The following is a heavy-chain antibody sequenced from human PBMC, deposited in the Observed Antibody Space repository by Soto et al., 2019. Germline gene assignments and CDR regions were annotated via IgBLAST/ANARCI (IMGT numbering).Heavy chain of an antibody. J-gene: IGHJ4*02. D-gene: IGHD3-9*01. V-gene: IGHV1-2*02. CDR2: VNPKSGGT. CDR3: ARGYNDILTGYYGIGY. Sequence: PSVKVSCKASGYTFTDDYIHWVRQAPGQGLQWMGRVNPKSGGTTSAQKFQGRVTMTRDTSINTAYMELSSLRSDDTAIYYCARGYNDILTGYYGIGYWGQGTPVTVSS. CDR1: GYTFTDDY.